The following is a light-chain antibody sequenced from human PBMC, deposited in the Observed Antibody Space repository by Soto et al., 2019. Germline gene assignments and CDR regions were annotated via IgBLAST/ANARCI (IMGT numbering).Light chain of an antibody. J-gene: IGLJ1*01. CDR3: SSYAGSTNYV. Sequence: QSALTQPASASGSPGQSVTISCTGSSNDVGGYNYVSWYQQHPGKAPKLMIYEVNKRPSGVPDRFSGSKSGNTASLTVSGLQADDEADYYCSSYAGSTNYVFGTGTKVTVL. V-gene: IGLV2-8*01. CDR1: SNDVGGYNY. CDR2: EVN.